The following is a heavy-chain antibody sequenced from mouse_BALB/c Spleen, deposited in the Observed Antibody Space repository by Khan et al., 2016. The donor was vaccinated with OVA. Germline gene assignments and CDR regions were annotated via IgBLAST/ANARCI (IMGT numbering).Heavy chain of an antibody. CDR3: TRGGYGGFAD. Sequence: VQLQESGAELVKPGASVKLSCKASGYAFTNYQMYWVKQRPGQGLEWIGEINPSNGGTNFNEKFKSKATLTVDKSSSTAYMQLSSLTSEDSAVYYCTRGGYGGFADWGQGTLVTVAA. J-gene: IGHJ3*01. CDR2: INPSNGGT. V-gene: IGHV1S81*02. D-gene: IGHD3-1*01. CDR1: GYAFTNYQ.